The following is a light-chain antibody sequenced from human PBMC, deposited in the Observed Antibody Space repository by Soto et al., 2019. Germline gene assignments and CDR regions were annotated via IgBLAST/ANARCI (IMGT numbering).Light chain of an antibody. V-gene: IGKV3-15*01. Sequence: EIMMTQSPATLSVSPGERATLSCRASQSVSSNLAWYQQKPGQAPRLLIYGASTRATGIPARFSGGGSGTDFTLTISSLQSEDFAVYYCQQYNDGPTYTFGQGTKLELK. CDR3: QQYNDGPTYT. CDR2: GAS. J-gene: IGKJ2*01. CDR1: QSVSSN.